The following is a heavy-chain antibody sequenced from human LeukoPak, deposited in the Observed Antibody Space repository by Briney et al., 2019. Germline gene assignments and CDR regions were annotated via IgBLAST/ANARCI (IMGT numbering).Heavy chain of an antibody. D-gene: IGHD3-10*01. CDR1: GFSYTTSRAG. Sequence: SGPTLLKPTQSLTLTCTFSGFSYTTSRAGVGWIRQSPGKALDWLALIYWDDDKRYSPSLKTRLTISKGTSEHEVVLTMTNMDPLDTATYYCAHSRRGRFADYYFDYWGQGTLVTVSS. V-gene: IGHV2-5*02. CDR3: AHSRRGRFADYYFDY. J-gene: IGHJ4*02. CDR2: IYWDDDK.